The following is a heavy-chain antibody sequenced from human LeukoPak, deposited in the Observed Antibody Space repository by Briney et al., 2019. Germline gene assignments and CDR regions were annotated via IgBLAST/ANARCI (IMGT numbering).Heavy chain of an antibody. CDR2: IYYTGNT. CDR1: GGSISSSSSY. D-gene: IGHD6-19*01. V-gene: IGHV4-39*01. Sequence: PSETLSLSCSVSGGSISSSSSYWGWIRQPPGKGLEWIGTIYYTGNTYYNPSLQSRVTISVDTSKNQFSLKLRSVTAADTAIYYCADWIAVAGGGFAYWGQGTLVTVSS. CDR3: ADWIAVAGGGFAY. J-gene: IGHJ4*02.